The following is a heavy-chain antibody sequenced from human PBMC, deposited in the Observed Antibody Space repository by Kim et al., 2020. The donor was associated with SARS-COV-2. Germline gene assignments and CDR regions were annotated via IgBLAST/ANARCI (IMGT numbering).Heavy chain of an antibody. Sequence: GESLKISCKGSGYNFTSYWIGWVRQMPGKGLEWMGIIYPGDSDTRYSPSFQGQVTISADKSISTAYLQWSSLKASDTAMYYCASGLGHSSSWVYYFDYWGQGTLVTVSS. D-gene: IGHD6-13*01. CDR2: IYPGDSDT. V-gene: IGHV5-51*01. CDR1: GYNFTSYW. CDR3: ASGLGHSSSWVYYFDY. J-gene: IGHJ4*02.